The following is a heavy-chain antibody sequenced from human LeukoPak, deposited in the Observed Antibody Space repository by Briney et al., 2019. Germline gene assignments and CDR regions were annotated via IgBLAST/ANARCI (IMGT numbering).Heavy chain of an antibody. J-gene: IGHJ6*03. CDR1: GGSISSSSYY. CDR3: ARHEGHIVVVPAAKAPDYYYYYMDV. D-gene: IGHD2-2*01. Sequence: SETLSLTCTVSGGSISSSSYYWGWIRQPPGKGLEWIGSIYYSGSTYYNPSLKSRVTISVDASKNQFSLKLSSVTAADTAVYYCARHEGHIVVVPAAKAPDYYYYYMDVWGKGTTDTVSS. V-gene: IGHV4-39*01. CDR2: IYYSGST.